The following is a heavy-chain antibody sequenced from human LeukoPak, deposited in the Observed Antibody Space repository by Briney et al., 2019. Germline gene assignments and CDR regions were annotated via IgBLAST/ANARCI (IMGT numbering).Heavy chain of an antibody. J-gene: IGHJ4*01. CDR2: FYHSGSP. Sequence: SDTLSLTRGVSGYSLSRASYWGWIRQPPGKGLEWTGHFYHSGSPNYNPSLKSRVTISVDTSKNQFSLKLSSVTAADTAVYYCARPISSQGYVGVVIDWGHGTLVTVSS. D-gene: IGHD3-3*01. CDR3: ARPISSQGYVGVVID. CDR1: GYSLSRASY. V-gene: IGHV4-38-2*01.